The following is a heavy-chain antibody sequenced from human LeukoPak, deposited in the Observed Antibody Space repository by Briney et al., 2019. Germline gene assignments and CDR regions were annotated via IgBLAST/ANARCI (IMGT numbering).Heavy chain of an antibody. J-gene: IGHJ3*02. CDR1: GFTFSDYY. Sequence: GGSLRLSCAASGFTFSDYYMSWIRQAPGKGLEWVSYISSSGSTIYYADSVKGRFTISRDNAKNSLYLQMNSLRAEDTAVYYCAALVTFDAFDIWGQGTKVTVSS. D-gene: IGHD3-16*01. CDR2: ISSSGSTI. CDR3: AALVTFDAFDI. V-gene: IGHV3-11*04.